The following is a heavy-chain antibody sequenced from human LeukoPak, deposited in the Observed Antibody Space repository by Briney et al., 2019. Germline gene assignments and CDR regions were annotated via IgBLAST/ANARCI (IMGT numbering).Heavy chain of an antibody. CDR3: VRDFGSGSSRRNNYYMDV. D-gene: IGHD3-10*01. J-gene: IGHJ6*03. CDR2: FYTSGNT. CDR1: GGSISRYY. V-gene: IGHV4-4*07. Sequence: KSSETLSLTCTVAGGSISRYYWSWIRQTAGKGLEWIGRFYTSGNTNYNPSLKSRVTISVEKSKNQFSLQLRSVTAGDTAVYYCVRDFGSGSSRRNNYYMDVRGKGTTVTVSS.